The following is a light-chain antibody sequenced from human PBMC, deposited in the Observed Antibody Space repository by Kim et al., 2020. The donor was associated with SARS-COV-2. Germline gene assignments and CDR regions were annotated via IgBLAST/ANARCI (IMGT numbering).Light chain of an antibody. CDR3: QQRSSWPPIT. V-gene: IGKV3-11*01. Sequence: SPGERATLSCRASQSVSTYLAWYQHKPGQAPRLLIHDASTRATGVPARFSGSGSGTDFTLTITSLEPEDFAVYYCQQRSSWPPITFGQGTRLEIK. CDR1: QSVSTY. J-gene: IGKJ5*01. CDR2: DAS.